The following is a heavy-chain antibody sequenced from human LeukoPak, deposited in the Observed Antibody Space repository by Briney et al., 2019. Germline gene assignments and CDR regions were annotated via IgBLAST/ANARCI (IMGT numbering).Heavy chain of an antibody. CDR1: GGSISSSSYY. V-gene: IGHV4-39*01. J-gene: IGHJ4*02. CDR2: IYYSGST. D-gene: IGHD1-1*01. CDR3: ARLRNGFTGNY. Sequence: SETLSLTCTVSGGSISSSSYYWGWIRQPPGKGLEWIGSIYYSGSTYYNPSLKSRVTISVDTSKNQFSLKLSSVTAADTAVYYRARLRNGFTGNYWGQGTLVTVSS.